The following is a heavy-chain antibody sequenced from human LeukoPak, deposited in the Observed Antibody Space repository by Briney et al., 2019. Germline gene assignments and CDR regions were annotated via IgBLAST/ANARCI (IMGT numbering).Heavy chain of an antibody. Sequence: VASVKVSCKASGYTFTGYYMHWVRQAPGQGLEWMGWITPNSGGTNYAQKFQGRVTMTRDTSISTAYMELSRLRSDDTAVYYCARSDVIVGWFFDLWGRGTLVTVSS. J-gene: IGHJ2*01. D-gene: IGHD2-15*01. V-gene: IGHV1-2*02. CDR3: ARSDVIVGWFFDL. CDR1: GYTFTGYY. CDR2: ITPNSGGT.